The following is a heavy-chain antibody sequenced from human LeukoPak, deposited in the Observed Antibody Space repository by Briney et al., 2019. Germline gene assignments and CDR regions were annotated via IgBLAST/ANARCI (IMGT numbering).Heavy chain of an antibody. CDR2: INWNGGST. CDR3: ARDREERITMVRGAFYYYYYMDV. V-gene: IGHV3-20*04. Sequence: GGSLRLSCAASGFTFDDYGMSWVRPAPGKGLGWVSGINWNGGSTGYADSVKGRFTISRDNAKNSLYLQMNSLRAEDTGLYYCARDREERITMVRGAFYYYYYMDVWGKGTTVTVSS. J-gene: IGHJ6*03. D-gene: IGHD3-10*01. CDR1: GFTFDDYG.